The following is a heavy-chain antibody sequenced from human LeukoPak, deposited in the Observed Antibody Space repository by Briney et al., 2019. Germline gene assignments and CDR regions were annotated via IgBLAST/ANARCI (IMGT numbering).Heavy chain of an antibody. CDR2: IYYSGST. Sequence: SETLSLTCAVYGGSFSGYYWSWIRQPPGKGLEWIGSIYYSGSTYYNPSLKSRVTISVDTSKNQFSLKLSSVTAADTAVYYCARDRVTNGMDVWGQGTTVTVSS. V-gene: IGHV4-34*01. CDR1: GGSFSGYY. CDR3: ARDRVTNGMDV. J-gene: IGHJ6*02. D-gene: IGHD4-17*01.